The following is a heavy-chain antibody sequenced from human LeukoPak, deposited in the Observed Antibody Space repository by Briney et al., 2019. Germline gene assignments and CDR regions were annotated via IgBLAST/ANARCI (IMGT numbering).Heavy chain of an antibody. CDR3: ARNGDYYTSGSYGNWFDP. D-gene: IGHD3-10*01. J-gene: IGHJ5*02. CDR1: SGSISTISYY. CDR2: IYYSGSI. V-gene: IGHV4-39*01. Sequence: PLETLSLTCTVSSGSISTISYYWGWIRQPPGKGLEWIGSIYYSGSIYYNPSLKSRVTISVDTYKRQFSLKLSSVTAADTAVYYCARNGDYYTSGSYGNWFDPWGQGTLVTVSS.